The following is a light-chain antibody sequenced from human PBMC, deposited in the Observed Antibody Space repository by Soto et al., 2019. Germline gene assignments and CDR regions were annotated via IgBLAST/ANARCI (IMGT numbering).Light chain of an antibody. CDR2: DAS. V-gene: IGKV3-11*01. CDR1: QSVKNF. CDR3: QHRFDWPPT. J-gene: IGKJ5*01. Sequence: EIVLTQSPATLSLSPGERATVSCRASQSVKNFLAWYQQKPGQAPRLLIYDASNRVPGIPGRFSGSGSGTEFALSIANVEAEDFAVYFCQHRFDWPPTFGQGTRLE.